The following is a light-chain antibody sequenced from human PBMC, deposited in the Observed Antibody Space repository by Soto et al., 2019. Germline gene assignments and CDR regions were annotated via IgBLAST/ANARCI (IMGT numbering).Light chain of an antibody. J-gene: IGKJ2*01. CDR1: QTVSSSYY. V-gene: IGKV3-20*01. CDR3: QQYVTSRPGYT. Sequence: EVVLTQSPGTLSLSPGERDTLSCRTSQTVSSSYYLAWYQQKPGQAPRLLIYGASNRASGVPDRFSSGWSGTDFTFTISRLEPEDFAVYYCQQYVTSRPGYTFGQGTELRIK. CDR2: GAS.